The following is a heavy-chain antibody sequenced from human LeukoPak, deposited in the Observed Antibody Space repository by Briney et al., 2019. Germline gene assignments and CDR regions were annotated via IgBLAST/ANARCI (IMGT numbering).Heavy chain of an antibody. V-gene: IGHV4-39*07. CDR3: ARSRGYSYGVPNYPAFDY. CDR1: GGSISSSSYY. J-gene: IGHJ4*02. D-gene: IGHD5-18*01. CDR2: IYYSGST. Sequence: PSETLSLTCTVSGGSISSSSYYWGWIRQPPGKGLEWIGSIYYSGSTYYNPSLKSRVTISVDTSKNQFSLKLSSVTAADTAVYYRARSRGYSYGVPNYPAFDYWGQGTLVTVSS.